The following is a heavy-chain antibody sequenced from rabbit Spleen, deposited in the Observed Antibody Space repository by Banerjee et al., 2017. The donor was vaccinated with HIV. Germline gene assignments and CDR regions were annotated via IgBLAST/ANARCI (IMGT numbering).Heavy chain of an antibody. CDR2: IYVGSGGGT. V-gene: IGHV1S40*01. CDR3: ARAGEGGDGYLNL. J-gene: IGHJ4*01. Sequence: QSLEESGGDLVKPGASLTLTCTASGFSFSNKAGMCWVRQAPGKGLEYIACIYVGSGGGTKYASWAKGRFTISKTSSTTVTLQMTSLAVADTATYFCARAGEGGDGYLNLWGPGTLVTVS. D-gene: IGHD5-1*01. CDR1: GFSFSNKAG.